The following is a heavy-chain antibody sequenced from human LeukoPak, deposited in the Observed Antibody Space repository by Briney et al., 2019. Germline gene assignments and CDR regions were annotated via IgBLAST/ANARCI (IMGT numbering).Heavy chain of an antibody. J-gene: IGHJ3*02. CDR2: ISSSSSTI. Sequence: GGSLRLSCAASGFTFSSYSMNWVRQAPGKGLEWVSYISSSSSTIYYADSEKGRFTISRDNAQNSLYLQMNSLRDEDTAVYYCARQPMTTVTTDAFDIWGQGTMVTVSS. D-gene: IGHD4-17*01. CDR1: GFTFSSYS. CDR3: ARQPMTTVTTDAFDI. V-gene: IGHV3-48*02.